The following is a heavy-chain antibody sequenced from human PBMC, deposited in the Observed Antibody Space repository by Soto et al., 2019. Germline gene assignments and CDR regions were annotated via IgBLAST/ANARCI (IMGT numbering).Heavy chain of an antibody. CDR1: GGSISSSSYC. J-gene: IGHJ4*02. V-gene: IGHV4-39*01. D-gene: IGHD1-1*01. CDR2: IYYSGST. Sequence: PSETLSLTCTVSGGSISSSSYCWGWIRQPPGKGLEWIGSIYYSGSTYYNPSLKSRVTISVDTSKNQFSLKLSSVTAADTAVYYCARPSLTTTDFYYWGQGTLVTVSS. CDR3: ARPSLTTTDFYY.